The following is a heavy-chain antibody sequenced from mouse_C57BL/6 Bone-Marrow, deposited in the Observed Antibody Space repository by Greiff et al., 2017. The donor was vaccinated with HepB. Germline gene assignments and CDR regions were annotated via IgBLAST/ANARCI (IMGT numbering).Heavy chain of an antibody. J-gene: IGHJ3*01. CDR1: GFNIKDYY. Sequence: VQLQQSGAELVKPGASVKLSCTASGFNIKDYYMHWVKQRTEQGLEWIGRIAPEDGETTYAPNFQGKATITADTSSKQAYLQLSSLTSEDTAVYYCARSGYDYPAWFAYWGQGTLVTVSA. V-gene: IGHV14-2*01. CDR2: IAPEDGET. D-gene: IGHD2-4*01. CDR3: ARSGYDYPAWFAY.